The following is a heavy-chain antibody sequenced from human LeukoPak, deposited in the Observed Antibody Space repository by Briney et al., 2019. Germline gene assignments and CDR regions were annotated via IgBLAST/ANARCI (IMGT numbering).Heavy chain of an antibody. Sequence: PGGSLRLSCAASGFTFSSYGMHWVRQAPGKGLEWAAVISYDGSNKYYADSVKGRFTISRDNSKNTLYLQMNSLRAEDTAVYYCAKGMSGSYYDYWGQGTLVTVSS. CDR1: GFTFSSYG. CDR3: AKGMSGSYYDY. J-gene: IGHJ4*02. V-gene: IGHV3-30*18. D-gene: IGHD1-26*01. CDR2: ISYDGSNK.